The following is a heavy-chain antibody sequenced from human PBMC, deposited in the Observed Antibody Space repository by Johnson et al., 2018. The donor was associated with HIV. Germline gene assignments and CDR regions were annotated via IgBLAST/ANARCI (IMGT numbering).Heavy chain of an antibody. V-gene: IGHV3-NL1*01. Sequence: QVQLVESGGGVVQPGRSLRLSCAASGFTFSSYGMHWVRQAPGKGLEWVAVIYSGGRTYHTDSVKGRFTLSRDNSKNTLYLQMNSLRVEDTAVYYCASEVRGVLDIWGQGTMVTVSS. CDR2: IYSGGRT. CDR3: ASEVRGVLDI. D-gene: IGHD3-10*01. CDR1: GFTFSSYG. J-gene: IGHJ3*02.